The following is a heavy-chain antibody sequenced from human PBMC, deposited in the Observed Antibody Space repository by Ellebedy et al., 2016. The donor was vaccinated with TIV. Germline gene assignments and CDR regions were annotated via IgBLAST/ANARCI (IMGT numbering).Heavy chain of an antibody. Sequence: GGSLRLSCAASGFTFSGFAMSWVRQAPGKGLEWVANIKQDGSEKYYVDSVKGRFTISRDNAKNSLYLQMNSLRAEDTAVYYCAREDSSGWYKFSSWGQGTLVTVSS. V-gene: IGHV3-7*01. D-gene: IGHD6-19*01. J-gene: IGHJ5*02. CDR3: AREDSSGWYKFSS. CDR2: IKQDGSEK. CDR1: GFTFSGFA.